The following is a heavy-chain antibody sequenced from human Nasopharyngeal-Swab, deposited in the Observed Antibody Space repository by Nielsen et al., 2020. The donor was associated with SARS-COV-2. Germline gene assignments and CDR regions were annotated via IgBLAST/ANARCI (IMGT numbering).Heavy chain of an antibody. D-gene: IGHD5-12*01. CDR2: IKQDGSEK. V-gene: IGHV3-7*01. Sequence: GGSLRLSRAASGFTFSSYWMSWVRQAPGKGLEWVANIKQDGSEKYYVDSVKGRFTISRDNAKNSLYLQMNSLRAEDTAVYYCAREGYSGYDSFYFDYWGQGTLVTVSS. CDR1: GFTFSSYW. CDR3: AREGYSGYDSFYFDY. J-gene: IGHJ4*02.